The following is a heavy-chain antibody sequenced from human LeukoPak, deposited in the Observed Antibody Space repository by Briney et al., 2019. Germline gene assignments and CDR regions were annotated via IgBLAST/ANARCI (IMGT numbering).Heavy chain of an antibody. CDR2: IRSKANSYAT. V-gene: IGHV3-73*01. CDR3: TNYYDSSGYSPLDY. J-gene: IGHJ4*02. Sequence: GESLRLSCTASGFTFSNFWMGWVRQASGKGLEWVGRIRSKANSYATAYAASVKGRFTISRDDSKNTAYLQMNSLKTEDTAVYYCTNYYDSSGYSPLDYWGQGTLVTVSS. CDR1: GFTFSNFW. D-gene: IGHD3-22*01.